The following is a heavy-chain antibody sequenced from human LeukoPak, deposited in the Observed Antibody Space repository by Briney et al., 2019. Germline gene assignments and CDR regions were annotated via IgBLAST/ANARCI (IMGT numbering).Heavy chain of an antibody. D-gene: IGHD3-10*01. Sequence: GGSLRLSCAASGFIFSSYAMSWVRQAPGKGLEWVSTISGSGGGTYYADSLKGRFTISRDNSKNSLYLQMNSLRAEDTAVYYCAKEGIWFGELKRAYFDYWGQGTLVTVSS. CDR3: AKEGIWFGELKRAYFDY. CDR2: ISGSGGGT. CDR1: GFIFSSYA. V-gene: IGHV3-23*01. J-gene: IGHJ4*02.